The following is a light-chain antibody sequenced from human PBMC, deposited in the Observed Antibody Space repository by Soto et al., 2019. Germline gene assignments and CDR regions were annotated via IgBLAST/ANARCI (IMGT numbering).Light chain of an antibody. V-gene: IGKV1-39*01. CDR3: QQSFSISYT. CDR1: QSISNY. CDR2: AAS. J-gene: IGKJ2*01. Sequence: DIQMTQSPSSLSASVGDRVTITCRASQSISNYLNWYQQKPGKAPNLLIYAASSLQSGVPSRFSGSGSETEFTLTISSLHPEDFATYYCQQSFSISYTFGQGTKLEIK.